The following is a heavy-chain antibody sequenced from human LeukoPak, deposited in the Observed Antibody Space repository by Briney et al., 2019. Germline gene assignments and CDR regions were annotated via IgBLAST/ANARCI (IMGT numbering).Heavy chain of an antibody. Sequence: PSETLSLTCTVSGGSITSYYWSWLRQAPGKALEWFGYILGSGDTNYKYTPSRKSRVTISGDTSKNQFSLQLTSVTAADTAVYYCARQVRTGVAGTPFFDYWGQGTLVTVSS. CDR1: GGSITSYY. D-gene: IGHD6-19*01. CDR2: ILGSGDT. V-gene: IGHV4-59*08. J-gene: IGHJ4*02. CDR3: ARQVRTGVAGTPFFDY.